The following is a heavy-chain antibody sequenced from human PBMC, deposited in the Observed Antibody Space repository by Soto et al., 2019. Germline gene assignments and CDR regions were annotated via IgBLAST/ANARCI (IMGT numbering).Heavy chain of an antibody. V-gene: IGHV3-48*02. CDR1: GFSFSTYS. CDR3: ARGGSSSDNGMDV. Sequence: ESGGGLVQAGGSLRLSCAASGFSFSTYSMNWVRQAPGKGLEWVSYISSRSYTIYYVDSVKGRFTISRDNAKNSLYLQMNSLRDEDTAVYYCARGGSSSDNGMDVWGQGTTVTVSS. CDR2: ISSRSYTI. D-gene: IGHD6-6*01. J-gene: IGHJ6*02.